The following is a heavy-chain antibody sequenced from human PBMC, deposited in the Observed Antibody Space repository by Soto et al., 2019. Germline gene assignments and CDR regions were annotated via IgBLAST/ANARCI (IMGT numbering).Heavy chain of an antibody. CDR3: ARDGANRNNNYYYMDV. CDR2: ISSSSSYI. Sequence: GGSLSLSCAASGFTFSSYSMNWVRQAPRKGMEWVSSISSSSSYIYYADSVKGRFTISRDNAKNSLYLQMNSLRAEDTAVYYCARDGANRNNNYYYMDVWGKGTTVTVSS. CDR1: GFTFSSYS. D-gene: IGHD3-16*01. J-gene: IGHJ6*03. V-gene: IGHV3-21*01.